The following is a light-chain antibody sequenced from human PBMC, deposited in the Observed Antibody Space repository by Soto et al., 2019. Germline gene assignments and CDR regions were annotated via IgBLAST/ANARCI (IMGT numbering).Light chain of an antibody. CDR1: SSNIGPNT. Sequence: QSVLTQPPSASGTPGQRVTISCFGSSSNIGPNTVNWYQQLPGTAPKLLIYGNNQRPSGVPDRFSGSKSGTSASLAISGLQSEDEGDYYCSAWDHSLNGHVVFGGGTKVTVL. J-gene: IGLJ2*01. V-gene: IGLV1-44*01. CDR3: SAWDHSLNGHVV. CDR2: GNN.